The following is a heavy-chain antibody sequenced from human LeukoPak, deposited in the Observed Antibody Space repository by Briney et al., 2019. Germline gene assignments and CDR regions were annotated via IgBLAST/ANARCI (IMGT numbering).Heavy chain of an antibody. J-gene: IGHJ4*02. D-gene: IGHD3-22*01. CDR3: AVGYYYDSSGYYYFDY. Sequence: GASVKVSCKASGGTFSSYAISWVRQAPGQGLEWMGWISAYNGNTNYAQKLQGRVTMITDTSTSTAYMELRSLRSDDTAVYYCAVGYYYDSSGYYYFDYWGQGTLVTVSS. V-gene: IGHV1-18*01. CDR2: ISAYNGNT. CDR1: GGTFSSYA.